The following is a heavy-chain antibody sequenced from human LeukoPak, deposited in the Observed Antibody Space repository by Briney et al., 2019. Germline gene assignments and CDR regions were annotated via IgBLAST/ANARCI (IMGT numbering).Heavy chain of an antibody. J-gene: IGHJ1*01. Sequence: GGSLRLSCVASGFTFSSYAMHWVRQAPGKGLEWVAVISYDGSNKYYADSVKGRFTISRDNSKNTLYLQMNSLRAEDTAVYYCARAVSYYDFWSGYGYFQHWGQGTLVTVSS. CDR2: ISYDGSNK. CDR1: GFTFSSYA. V-gene: IGHV3-30-3*01. CDR3: ARAVSYYDFWSGYGYFQH. D-gene: IGHD3-3*01.